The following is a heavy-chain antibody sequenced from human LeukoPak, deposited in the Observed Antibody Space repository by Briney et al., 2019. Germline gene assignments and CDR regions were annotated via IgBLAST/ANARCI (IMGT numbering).Heavy chain of an antibody. J-gene: IGHJ3*02. Sequence: ASVKVSCKASGYTFTSYGISWVRQAPGQGLEWMGWISAYNGNTNYAQKLQGRVTMTTDTSTSTAYMELRSLRSDDTAVYYCAREPGIAVAGTADAFDIWGQGTMVTVSS. CDR1: GYTFTSYG. CDR3: AREPGIAVAGTADAFDI. CDR2: ISAYNGNT. V-gene: IGHV1-18*01. D-gene: IGHD6-19*01.